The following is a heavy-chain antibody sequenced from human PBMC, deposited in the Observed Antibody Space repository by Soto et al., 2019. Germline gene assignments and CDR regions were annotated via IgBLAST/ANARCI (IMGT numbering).Heavy chain of an antibody. V-gene: IGHV3-23*01. D-gene: IGHD2-8*01. CDR2: IGSSDT. J-gene: IGHJ3*01. CDR1: GSTFNAHA. CDR3: AKDHFKDNGVFEDFDV. Sequence: GGSLRLSCAATGSTFNAHAMSWVRQAPGKGLEWVSSIGSSDTYYADSVKGRFTISRDNSKNIIFLQMNSLRADDTAVYYCAKDHFKDNGVFEDFDVWGQGTMVTVSS.